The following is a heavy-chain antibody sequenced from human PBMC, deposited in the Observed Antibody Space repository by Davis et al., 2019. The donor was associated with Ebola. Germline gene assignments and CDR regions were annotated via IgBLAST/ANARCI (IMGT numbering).Heavy chain of an antibody. CDR2: INAGNGNT. CDR3: ARTVGYCSGGSCGYYYYYGMDV. J-gene: IGHJ6*02. D-gene: IGHD2-15*01. V-gene: IGHV1-3*01. CDR1: GYTFTSYA. Sequence: ASVKVSCKASGYTFTSYALHWVRQAPGQRLEWMGWINAGNGNTKYSQKFQGRVTITRDTSASTAYMELSSLRSEDTAVYYCARTVGYCSGGSCGYYYYYGMDVWGQGTTVTVSS.